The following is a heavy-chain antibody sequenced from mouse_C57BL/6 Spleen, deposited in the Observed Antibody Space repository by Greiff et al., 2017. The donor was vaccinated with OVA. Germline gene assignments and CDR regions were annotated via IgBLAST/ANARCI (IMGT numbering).Heavy chain of an antibody. Sequence: EVQLQQSGPELVKPGASVKIPCKASGYTFTDYNMDWVKQSHGKSLEWIGDINPNNGGTIYNQKFKGKATLTVDKSSSTAYMELRSLTSEDTAVYYCAREATVEYYFDYWGQGTTLTVSS. V-gene: IGHV1-18*01. J-gene: IGHJ2*01. CDR3: AREATVEYYFDY. CDR1: GYTFTDYN. CDR2: INPNNGGT. D-gene: IGHD1-1*01.